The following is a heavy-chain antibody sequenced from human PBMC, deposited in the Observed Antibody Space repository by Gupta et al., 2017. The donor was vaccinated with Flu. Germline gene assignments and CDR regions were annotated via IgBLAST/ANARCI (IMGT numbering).Heavy chain of an antibody. CDR1: GGSFSGYY. D-gene: IGHD5-18*01. V-gene: IGHV4-34*01. Sequence: QVQLQQWGAGLLKPSETLSLTCAVYGGSFSGYYWSWIRQPPGKGLEWIGEINHSGSTNYNPSLKSRVNISVDTSKNQFSLKLSSVTAADTAVYYCASIGYSYGYDWFDPWGQGTLVTVSS. CDR2: INHSGST. J-gene: IGHJ5*02. CDR3: ASIGYSYGYDWFDP.